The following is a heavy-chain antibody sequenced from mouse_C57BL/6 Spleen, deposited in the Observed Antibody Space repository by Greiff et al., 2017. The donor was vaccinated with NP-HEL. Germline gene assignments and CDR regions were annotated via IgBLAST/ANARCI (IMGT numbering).Heavy chain of an antibody. CDR1: GFSLTSYG. CDR3: ARGISYYYAMDY. J-gene: IGHJ4*01. V-gene: IGHV2-2*01. Sequence: VQLKESGPGLVQPSQSLSITCTVSGFSLTSYGVHWVRQSPGKGLEWLGVIWSGGRTDYNAAFISRLSISKDNSKGQVFFKMNSLQADDTAIYYCARGISYYYAMDYWGQGTSVTVSS. CDR2: IWSGGRT.